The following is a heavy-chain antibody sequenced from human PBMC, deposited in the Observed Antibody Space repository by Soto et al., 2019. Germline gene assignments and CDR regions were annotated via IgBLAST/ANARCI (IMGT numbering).Heavy chain of an antibody. D-gene: IGHD2-8*01. CDR3: ARDYGYGTRYYYYGMDV. J-gene: IGHJ6*02. CDR2: ISAYNGNT. Sequence: ASVKVSCKASGYTFTSYGISWVRQAPGQGLEWMGWISAYNGNTNYAQKLQGRVTMTTDTSTSTAYMELSRLRSDDTAVYYCARDYGYGTRYYYYGMDVWGQGTTVTVSS. V-gene: IGHV1-18*01. CDR1: GYTFTSYG.